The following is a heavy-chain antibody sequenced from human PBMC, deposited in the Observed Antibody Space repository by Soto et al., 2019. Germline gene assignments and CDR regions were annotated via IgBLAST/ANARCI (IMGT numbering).Heavy chain of an antibody. J-gene: IGHJ4*02. V-gene: IGHV3-48*02. D-gene: IGHD1-26*01. CDR2: IGGSGGSI. CDR3: ARDLAWAFDS. Sequence: EVQLVESGGGLVQTGGSLRLSCAASGFTFSTFSMNWVRQAPGKGLEWLSYIGGSGGSISYADSVKGRFTISRDNGKNTLYLQMSSLRDEDTAVYYCARDLAWAFDSWGQGAQVTVSS. CDR1: GFTFSTFS.